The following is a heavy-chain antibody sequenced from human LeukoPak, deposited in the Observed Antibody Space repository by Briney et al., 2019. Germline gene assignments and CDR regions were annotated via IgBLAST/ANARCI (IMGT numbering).Heavy chain of an antibody. J-gene: IGHJ4*02. CDR3: AKGYNYAYEY. Sequence: PGGSLSLSFVASGFTVSSSYMTWFRQAPGKGLEWVSLIYSGGSTYYAASVKGRFTISRDNSKNTLYLQMNSLRPEDTAVYYCAKGYNYAYEYWGQGTLVTASS. CDR2: IYSGGST. CDR1: GFTVSSSY. D-gene: IGHD5-18*01. V-gene: IGHV3-53*01.